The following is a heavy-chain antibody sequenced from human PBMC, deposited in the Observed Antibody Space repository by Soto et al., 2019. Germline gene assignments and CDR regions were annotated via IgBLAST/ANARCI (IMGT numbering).Heavy chain of an antibody. Sequence: GGSLRLSCAAPGITVSRNAMHWVRQAPGKGLEWVAVISYDGSYEDYADSVKGRFTISRDNSNSMLFLQMNSLRLEDTAVYYCARGRAGGTQLGHYYYGMTVWGQGNTVTVSS. CDR2: ISYDGSYE. J-gene: IGHJ6*02. V-gene: IGHV3-30*03. CDR3: ARGRAGGTQLGHYYYGMTV. D-gene: IGHD1-1*01. CDR1: GITVSRNA.